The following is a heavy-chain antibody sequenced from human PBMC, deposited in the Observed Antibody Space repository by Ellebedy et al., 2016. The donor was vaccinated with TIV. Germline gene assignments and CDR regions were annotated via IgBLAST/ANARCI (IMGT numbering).Heavy chain of an antibody. D-gene: IGHD3-16*01. Sequence: GESLKISXAASGFTFSSYAMSWVRQAPGKGLEWVSAISGSGGSTYYADSVKGRFTISRDNSKNTLYLQMNSLRAEDTAVYYCARDKGGTKTLDYWGQGTLVTVSS. CDR3: ARDKGGTKTLDY. J-gene: IGHJ4*02. V-gene: IGHV3-23*01. CDR1: GFTFSSYA. CDR2: ISGSGGST.